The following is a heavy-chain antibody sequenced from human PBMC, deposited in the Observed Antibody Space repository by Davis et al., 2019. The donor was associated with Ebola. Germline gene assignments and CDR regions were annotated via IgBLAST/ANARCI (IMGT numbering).Heavy chain of an antibody. D-gene: IGHD4-11*01. CDR2: INPSGGST. J-gene: IGHJ3*02. Sequence: ASVKVSCKASGYTFTGYYMHWVRQAPGQGLEWMGIINPSGGSTSYAQKFQGRVTMTRDTSTSTVYMELSSLRSEDTAVYYCARPIGFTVTTGWGHAFDIWGQGTMVTVSS. CDR3: ARPIGFTVTTGWGHAFDI. V-gene: IGHV1-46*01. CDR1: GYTFTGYY.